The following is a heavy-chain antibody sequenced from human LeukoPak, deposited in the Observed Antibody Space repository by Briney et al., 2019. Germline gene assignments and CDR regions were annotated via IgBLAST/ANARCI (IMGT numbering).Heavy chain of an antibody. V-gene: IGHV4-59*01. CDR1: GGSISSYQ. CDR3: ARVPRSSDYDFWSGTNWYFDL. J-gene: IGHJ2*01. Sequence: SETLSLTCTVSGGSISSYQWSWIRQPPGKGLEWIGNIYYSGSANYNPSLKSRVTISVDTSKNQFSLKLSSVTAADTAVYYCARVPRSSDYDFWSGTNWYFDLWGRGTLVTVSS. CDR2: IYYSGSA. D-gene: IGHD3-3*01.